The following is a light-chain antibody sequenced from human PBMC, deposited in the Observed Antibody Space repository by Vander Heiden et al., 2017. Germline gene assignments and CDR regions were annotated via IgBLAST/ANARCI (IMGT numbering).Light chain of an antibody. V-gene: IGKV1-5*03. CDR2: KAS. CDR3: QQDNSFNT. CDR1: QSISSW. J-gene: IGKJ2*01. Sequence: DIQMTQSPSTLSASVGDRVTITCRASQSISSWLAWYQQKPGKAPKLLIYKASSLESGVPSRFSGSGSGTEFTLTISSLQPDDFATYYCQQDNSFNTFGQGTKLEIK.